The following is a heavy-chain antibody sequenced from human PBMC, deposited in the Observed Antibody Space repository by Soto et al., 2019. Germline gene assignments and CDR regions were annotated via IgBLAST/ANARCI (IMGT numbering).Heavy chain of an antibody. V-gene: IGHV3-30-3*01. CDR2: ISYDGSNK. D-gene: IGHD3-22*01. CDR3: ARVKRQYYDSSGYYDC. J-gene: IGHJ4*02. CDR1: GFTFSSYA. Sequence: PGGSLRLSCAASGFTFSSYAMHWVRQAPGKGLEWVAVISYDGSNKYYADSVKGRFTISRDNSKNTLYLQMNSLRAEDTAVYYCARVKRQYYDSSGYYDCWGQGTLVTVSS.